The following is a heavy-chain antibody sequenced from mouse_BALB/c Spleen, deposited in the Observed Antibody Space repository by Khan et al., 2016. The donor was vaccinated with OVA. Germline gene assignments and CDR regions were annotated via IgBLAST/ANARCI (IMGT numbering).Heavy chain of an antibody. Sequence: VELVESEPGLVQPSQSLSITCTVSGFSLTSYGVHWVRQSPGKGLEWLGVIWSGGSTDYSAAFISRLSISKDISKSQVFFKMNSLQANDTAIYYCARNYDYDEGLAYWGQGTLVTVSA. CDR3: ARNYDYDEGLAY. CDR1: GFSLTSYG. CDR2: IWSGGST. D-gene: IGHD2-4*01. J-gene: IGHJ3*01. V-gene: IGHV2-2*02.